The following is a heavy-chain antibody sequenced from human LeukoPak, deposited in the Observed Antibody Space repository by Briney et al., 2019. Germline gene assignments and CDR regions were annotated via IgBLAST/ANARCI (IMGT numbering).Heavy chain of an antibody. V-gene: IGHV1-69*05. CDR3: ARAYGSGSDNFDY. Sequence: SVKVSCKASGGTFSSYAISWVRQAPGQGLEWMVGIIPIFGTANYAQKFQGRVTMTRDTSTSTVYMELSSLRSEDTAVYYCARAYGSGSDNFDYWGQGTLVTVSS. CDR1: GGTFSSYA. CDR2: IIPIFGTA. J-gene: IGHJ4*02. D-gene: IGHD3-10*01.